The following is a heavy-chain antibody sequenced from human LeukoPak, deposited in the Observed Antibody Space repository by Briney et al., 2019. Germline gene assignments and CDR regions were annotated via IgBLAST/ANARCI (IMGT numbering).Heavy chain of an antibody. Sequence: SETLSLTCTVSGGSISSSSYYWGWIRQPPGRGLEWIGSIYYSGSTYYNPSLKSRVTISVDTSKNQFSLKLTSVTAADTAVYYCARTWIPVPFDYWGRGTLVTVSS. D-gene: IGHD5-18*01. CDR1: GGSISSSSYY. J-gene: IGHJ4*02. CDR3: ARTWIPVPFDY. CDR2: IYYSGST. V-gene: IGHV4-39*01.